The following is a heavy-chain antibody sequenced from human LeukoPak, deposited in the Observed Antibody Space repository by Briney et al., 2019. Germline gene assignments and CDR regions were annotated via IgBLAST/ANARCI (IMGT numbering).Heavy chain of an antibody. CDR1: GYTFTTFG. V-gene: IGHV1-18*01. CDR2: ISAYTGNT. Sequence: ASVKVSCKASGYTFTTFGISWVRQAPGQGLEWMGWISAYTGNTYYAPKFQGRLTITTDPSTTTGHMELTSLRSDDTAEYYCTRVASTTCDCPDYFDFWGQGTRVTVSS. J-gene: IGHJ4*02. D-gene: IGHD2-2*01. CDR3: TRVASTTCDCPDYFDF.